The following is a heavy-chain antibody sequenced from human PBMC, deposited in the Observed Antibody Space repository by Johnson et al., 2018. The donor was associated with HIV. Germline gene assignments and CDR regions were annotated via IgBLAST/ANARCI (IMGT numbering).Heavy chain of an antibody. CDR3: ARDLKSYYDSSGYYLYDAFDI. CDR1: GFTFSDYY. V-gene: IGHV3-11*04. CDR2: ITGSGSSI. Sequence: QVQLVESGGGLVQPGGSLRLSCAASGFTFSDYYMSWIRQAPGKGLEWVSYITGSGSSIYYADSVKGRFTISRDNAKNSLYLQMDSLRGEDTAVYYCARDLKSYYDSSGYYLYDAFDIWGQGTMVTVSS. D-gene: IGHD3-22*01. J-gene: IGHJ3*02.